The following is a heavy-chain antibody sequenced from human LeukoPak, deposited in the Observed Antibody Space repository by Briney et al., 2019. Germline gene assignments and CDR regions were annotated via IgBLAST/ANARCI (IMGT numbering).Heavy chain of an antibody. Sequence: GGSLRLSCAASGFTFSSYSMNWVRQAPGKGLEWVSYISSSSNTIYYADSVKGRFTISRDNAKNSLYLQMNSLRAEDTAVYYCARGSGPTNYYYGMDVWGQGTTVTVSS. J-gene: IGHJ6*02. D-gene: IGHD3-10*01. CDR2: ISSSSNTI. CDR1: GFTFSSYS. V-gene: IGHV3-48*01. CDR3: ARGSGPTNYYYGMDV.